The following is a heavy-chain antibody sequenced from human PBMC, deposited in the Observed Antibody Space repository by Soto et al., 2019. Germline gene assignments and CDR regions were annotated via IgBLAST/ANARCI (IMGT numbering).Heavy chain of an antibody. CDR1: GGSISSYY. J-gene: IGHJ6*02. CDR3: ARSGYYPYGMDV. V-gene: IGHV4-59*01. D-gene: IGHD3-3*01. Sequence: SETLSLTCTVSGGSISSYYWSWIRQPPGKGLEWIGYIYYSGSTNYNPSLKSRVTISVDTSKNQFSLKLSSVTAADTAVYYCARSGYYPYGMDVWGHGTTVTVSS. CDR2: IYYSGST.